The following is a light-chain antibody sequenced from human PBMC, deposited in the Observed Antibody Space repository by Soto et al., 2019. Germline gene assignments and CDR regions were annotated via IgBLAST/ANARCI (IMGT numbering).Light chain of an antibody. CDR1: QSVVNY. V-gene: IGKV3-11*01. CDR2: NTF. CDR3: QQRSNWPLT. J-gene: IGKJ4*01. Sequence: EVVLTQSPGTLSLSPGGRATLSCRTSQSVVNYQLAWYRQKPGQAPRLLIYNTFHRATGIPARFSGSGSGTDFTLTISSLEPEDFAVYYCQQRSNWPLTFGGGTKVDIK.